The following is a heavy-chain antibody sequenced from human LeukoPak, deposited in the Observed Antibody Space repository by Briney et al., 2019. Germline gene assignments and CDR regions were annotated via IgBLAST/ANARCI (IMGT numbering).Heavy chain of an antibody. V-gene: IGHV3-48*03. CDR3: ASELAAAAGAIDY. Sequence: GGSLRLSCAASGFTFSSYEMNWVRQAPGKGLEWVSYISSSGSTIYYADSVKGRFTIPRDNAKNSLYLQMNSLRAEDRAVYYCASELAAAAGAIDYWGQGTLVTVSS. D-gene: IGHD6-13*01. J-gene: IGHJ4*02. CDR2: ISSSGSTI. CDR1: GFTFSSYE.